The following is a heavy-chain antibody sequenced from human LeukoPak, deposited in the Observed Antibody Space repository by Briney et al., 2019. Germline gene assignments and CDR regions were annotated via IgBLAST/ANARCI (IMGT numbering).Heavy chain of an antibody. CDR1: GFTFGDYA. J-gene: IGHJ4*02. V-gene: IGHV3-49*04. CDR2: IRSKAFGETA. D-gene: IGHD7-27*01. CDR3: TRDRGSSTLGDY. Sequence: GGSLRFSCTVSGFTFGDYAINWVRQAPGKGLEWVGFIRSKAFGETAEYAASVKGRFTISRDDSKSIAYLQMNSLKTEDTAVYYCTRDRGSSTLGDYWGQGTLVIVSS.